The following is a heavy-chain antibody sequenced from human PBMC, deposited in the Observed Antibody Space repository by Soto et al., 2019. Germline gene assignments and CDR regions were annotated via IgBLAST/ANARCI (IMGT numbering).Heavy chain of an antibody. D-gene: IGHD1-1*01. V-gene: IGHV3-23*01. Sequence: GGSLRLSCAVSGFTFSGYSITWVRQAPWKGLEWVSVISTSGDRPDYADSVKGRLTISRDNSKNMLYLQMNSLRVEDKAIYYCAFKGTFHGPYWCHGT. J-gene: IGHJ1*01. CDR2: ISTSGDRP. CDR1: GFTFSGYS. CDR3: AFKGTFHGPY.